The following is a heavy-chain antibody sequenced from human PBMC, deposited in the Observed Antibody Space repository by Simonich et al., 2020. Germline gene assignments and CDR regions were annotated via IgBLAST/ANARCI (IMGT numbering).Heavy chain of an antibody. CDR3: ARDYSNYDAFDI. Sequence: EVQLVESGGGLVQPGGSLRLSCAASGFTFSSYWMHWVRQAPGKGLVWVVRINSDVSSTSYADSVKGRFTISRDNAKNTLYLQMNSLRAEDTAVYYCARDYSNYDAFDIWGQGTMVTVSS. J-gene: IGHJ3*02. D-gene: IGHD4-4*01. V-gene: IGHV3-74*01. CDR2: INSDVSST. CDR1: GFTFSSYW.